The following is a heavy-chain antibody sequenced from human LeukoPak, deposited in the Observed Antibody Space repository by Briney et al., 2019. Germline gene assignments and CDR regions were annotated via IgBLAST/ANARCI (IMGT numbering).Heavy chain of an antibody. J-gene: IGHJ6*03. V-gene: IGHV4-39*07. Sequence: SETLSLTCTVSGGSISSSSYYWGWIRQPPGKGLEWIGSIYYSGSTYYNPSLKSRVTISVDTSKNQFSLKLSSVTAADTAVYYCASDPFPVVAATDYYYYMDVWGKGTTVTVSS. CDR3: ASDPFPVVAATDYYYYMDV. CDR2: IYYSGST. D-gene: IGHD2-15*01. CDR1: GGSISSSSYY.